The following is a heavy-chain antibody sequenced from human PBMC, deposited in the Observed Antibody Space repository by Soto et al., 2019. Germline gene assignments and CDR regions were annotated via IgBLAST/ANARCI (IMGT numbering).Heavy chain of an antibody. CDR1: GFTFSSYG. D-gene: IGHD2-2*01. J-gene: IGHJ6*02. CDR3: ARDRGSIVVVPAYYYYYGMDV. V-gene: IGHV3-33*01. CDR2: IWYDGSNK. Sequence: PGGSLRLSXAASGFTFSSYGMHWVRQAPGKGLEWVAVIWYDGSNKYYADSVKGRFTISRDNSKNTLYLQMNSLRAEDTAVYYCARDRGSIVVVPAYYYYYGMDVWGQGTTVTVSS.